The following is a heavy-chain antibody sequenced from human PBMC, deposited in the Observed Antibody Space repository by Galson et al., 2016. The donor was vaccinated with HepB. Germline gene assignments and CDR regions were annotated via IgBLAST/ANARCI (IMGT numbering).Heavy chain of an antibody. CDR2: IYPGDSAS. CDR3: ARLPIRPDIPGGYFYAMDV. D-gene: IGHD5-12*01. Sequence: QSGAEVKKPGESLKISCKGSGYSFTSYWIGWVRQMPGKGLEWMGIIYPGDSASGYSPSFQGQVTFSVDKSIRTAYLHWSSLKASDTVTYYCARLPIRPDIPGGYFYAMDVWGQGTTVTASS. CDR1: GYSFTSYW. J-gene: IGHJ6*02. V-gene: IGHV5-51*01.